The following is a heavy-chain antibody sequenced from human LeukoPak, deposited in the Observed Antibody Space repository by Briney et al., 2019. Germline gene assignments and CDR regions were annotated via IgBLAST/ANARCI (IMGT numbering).Heavy chain of an antibody. J-gene: IGHJ4*02. Sequence: SETLSLTCAVYGGSFSGYYWSWIRQPPGKGLEWIGEINHSRSTNYNPSLKSRVTISVDTSKNQFSLKLSSVTAADTAVYYCARAAPLGYCSSTSCYGVDYWGQGTLVTVSS. V-gene: IGHV4-34*01. CDR2: INHSRST. CDR1: GGSFSGYY. CDR3: ARAAPLGYCSSTSCYGVDY. D-gene: IGHD2-2*01.